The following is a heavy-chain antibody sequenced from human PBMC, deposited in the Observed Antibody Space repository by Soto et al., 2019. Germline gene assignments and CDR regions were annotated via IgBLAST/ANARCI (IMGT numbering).Heavy chain of an antibody. CDR2: IYYSGST. Sequence: QVQLQESGPGLVKPSQTLSLTCTVSGGSISSGGYYWSWIRQHPGKGLEWIGHIYYSGSTYYNPSLQRGVTLSVDTAKKQFSLKLSSVTAADTAVYYCARGGYSRRGSCYSGPLGYWGQGTLVTVSS. V-gene: IGHV4-31*03. J-gene: IGHJ4*02. D-gene: IGHD2-15*01. CDR1: GGSISSGGYY. CDR3: ARGGYSRRGSCYSGPLGY.